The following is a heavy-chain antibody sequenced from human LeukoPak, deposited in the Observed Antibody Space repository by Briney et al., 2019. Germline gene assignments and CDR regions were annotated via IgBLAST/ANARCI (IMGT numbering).Heavy chain of an antibody. D-gene: IGHD3-22*01. CDR1: GFTFDDYA. Sequence: GGSLRLSCAASGFTFDDYAMHWVRQAPGKGLEWVSGISWNSGSMGYADSVKGRSTISRDNAKNSLYLQMNSLRAEDTALYYCAKVGSSGYFSPDRFDYWGQGTLVTVSS. CDR2: ISWNSGSM. CDR3: AKVGSSGYFSPDRFDY. J-gene: IGHJ4*02. V-gene: IGHV3-9*01.